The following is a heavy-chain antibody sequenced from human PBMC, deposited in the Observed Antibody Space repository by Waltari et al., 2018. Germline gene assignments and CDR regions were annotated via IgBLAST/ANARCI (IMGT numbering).Heavy chain of an antibody. Sequence: QVQLQESGPGLVKPSETLSLTCTVSGGSISRYYWSWIRPPPGKVLEWIVYIYYSGSTNYNPSLKSRVTISVDTSKNQFSLKLSSVTAADTAVYYCARDRTMVRGSHAFDIWGQGTMVTVSS. CDR3: ARDRTMVRGSHAFDI. J-gene: IGHJ3*02. V-gene: IGHV4-59*01. CDR2: IYYSGST. CDR1: GGSISRYY. D-gene: IGHD3-10*01.